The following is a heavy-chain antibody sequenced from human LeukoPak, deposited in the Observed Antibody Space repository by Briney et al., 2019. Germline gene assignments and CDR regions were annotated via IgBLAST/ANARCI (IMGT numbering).Heavy chain of an antibody. J-gene: IGHJ6*03. V-gene: IGHV1-46*01. CDR2: INPSGGST. CDR3: ARDSQKWLRFGYYYYYMDV. D-gene: IGHD5-12*01. CDR1: GYTFTSYY. Sequence: ASVKVSCKASGYTFTSYYMHWVRQAPGQGLEWMGIINPSGGSTSYAQKFQGRVTMTRDTSTSTAYMELSRLRSDDTAVYYCARDSQKWLRFGYYYYYMDVWGKGTTVTVSS.